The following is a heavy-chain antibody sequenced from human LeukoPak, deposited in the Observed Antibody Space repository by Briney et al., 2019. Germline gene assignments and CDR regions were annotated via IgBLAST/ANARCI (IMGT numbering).Heavy chain of an antibody. V-gene: IGHV1-46*01. CDR1: GYTFTSYY. J-gene: IGHJ4*02. CDR2: INPSGGST. CDR3: ARDGAGSLWFGELLSKYFDY. D-gene: IGHD3-10*01. Sequence: GASVKVSCKASGYTFTSYYMHWVRQAPGHGLGWMGIINPSGGSTSYAQKFQGRVTMTRDTSTSTVYMELSSLRSEDTAVYYCARDGAGSLWFGELLSKYFDYWGQGTLVTVSS.